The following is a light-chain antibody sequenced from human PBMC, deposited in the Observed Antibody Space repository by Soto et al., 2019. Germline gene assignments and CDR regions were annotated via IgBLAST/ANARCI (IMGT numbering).Light chain of an antibody. V-gene: IGKV1-5*03. CDR3: QQYTSYSSLT. Sequence: IQMTQSPSTLSASVGDRVTITCRASQSISSWLAWYQQKPGKAPKLLIYKASTLQSGVPSRFSGSGSGTEFTLTISSLQPDDIAIYYCQQYTSYSSLTFGGGTKVEIK. CDR2: KAS. CDR1: QSISSW. J-gene: IGKJ4*01.